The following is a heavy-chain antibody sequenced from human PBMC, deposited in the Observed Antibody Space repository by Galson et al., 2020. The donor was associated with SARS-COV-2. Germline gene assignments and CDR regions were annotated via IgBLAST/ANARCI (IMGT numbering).Heavy chain of an antibody. J-gene: IGHJ4*02. V-gene: IGHV3-30*04. D-gene: IGHD6-19*01. Sequence: GGSLRLSCAASGFTFSSYAMYWIRQAPGKGLGWVTVVSYDGSDKYYADSVKGRFTISRDNSKNTLYLQMNSLRTEDTAVYYCARELKASGWYVDYWGQGTLVTGSS. CDR1: GFTFSSYA. CDR2: VSYDGSDK. CDR3: ARELKASGWYVDY.